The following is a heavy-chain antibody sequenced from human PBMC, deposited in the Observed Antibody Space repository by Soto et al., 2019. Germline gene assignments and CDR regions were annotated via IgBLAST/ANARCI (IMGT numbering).Heavy chain of an antibody. J-gene: IGHJ4*02. D-gene: IGHD3-10*01. CDR3: ARVGGFGATTIDS. V-gene: IGHV4-30-4*01. Sequence: QVQLQESGPGLVKPSQTLSLTCTVSGGSISSGDYYWSWIRQPPRKGLEWIGYIYYSGSTYHNPSLKRRVTITVATSKNQFPLKLSSVTAADTAVYYCARVGGFGATTIDSWGQGTLVTVSS. CDR1: GGSISSGDYY. CDR2: IYYSGST.